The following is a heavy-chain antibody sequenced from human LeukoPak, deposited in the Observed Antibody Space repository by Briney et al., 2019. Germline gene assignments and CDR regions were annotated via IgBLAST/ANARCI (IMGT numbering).Heavy chain of an antibody. CDR3: ARAFEYCSSTSCYEGVYYYGMDV. Sequence: ASVKVSCKASGYTFTSYDINWVRQATGQGLEWMGWMNPNSGNTGYAQKFQGRVTMTRNTSISTAYMELSSLRSEDTAVYYCARAFEYCSSTSCYEGVYYYGMDVWGQGTTVTVSS. CDR1: GYTFTSYD. CDR2: MNPNSGNT. D-gene: IGHD2-2*01. J-gene: IGHJ6*02. V-gene: IGHV1-8*01.